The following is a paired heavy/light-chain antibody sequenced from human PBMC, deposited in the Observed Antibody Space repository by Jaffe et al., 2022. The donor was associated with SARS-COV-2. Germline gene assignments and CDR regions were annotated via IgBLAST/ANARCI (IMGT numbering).Heavy chain of an antibody. CDR3: ARMTTYYCDDGGCFSGSSSEVNDS. D-gene: IGHD3-22*01. CDR1: GYTFPNYG. V-gene: IGHV1-18*01. Sequence: QVQLVQSGAEVKKPGASVKVSCKASGYTFPNYGISWVRQAPGQGLEWMGWISAYNGNTNYAQKFQGRVTMTTDTSTSTAYMELRSLRSDDTAVYYCARMTTYYCDDGGCFSGSSSEVNDSWGQGTLLTVSS. J-gene: IGHJ4*02. CDR2: ISAYNGNT.
Light chain of an antibody. J-gene: IGLJ2*01. CDR2: SNN. Sequence: QSVLTQPPSVSGAPGQRVTISCTGSSSNIGAGYDVHWYQQLPGTVPKLLIYSNNNRPSGVPDRFSGSKSGTSASLAITGLQAEDEADYYCQSFDSSLTGFLIFGGGTKLTVV. CDR3: QSFDSSLTGFLI. CDR1: SSNIGAGYD. V-gene: IGLV1-40*01.